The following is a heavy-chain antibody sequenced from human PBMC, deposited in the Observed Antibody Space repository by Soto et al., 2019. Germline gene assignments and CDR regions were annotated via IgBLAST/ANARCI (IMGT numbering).Heavy chain of an antibody. D-gene: IGHD6-13*01. CDR3: ARPYSSSWYDILSWFDP. Sequence: GASVKVSCKASGYTFTSYDINWVRQATGQGLEWMGWMSPNSGNTGYAQKFQGRVTMTRNTSISTAYMELSSLRSEDTAVYYCARPYSSSWYDILSWFDPWGQGTLVTVPQ. V-gene: IGHV1-8*01. J-gene: IGHJ5*02. CDR1: GYTFTSYD. CDR2: MSPNSGNT.